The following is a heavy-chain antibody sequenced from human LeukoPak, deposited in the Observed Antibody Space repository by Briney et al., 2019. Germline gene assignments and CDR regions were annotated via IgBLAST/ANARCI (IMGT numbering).Heavy chain of an antibody. CDR1: GGSISSGGYY. V-gene: IGHV4-31*03. CDR2: IYYSGST. CDR3: ARTHYYDSSGYLTAFDI. D-gene: IGHD3-22*01. Sequence: SQTLSLTCTVSGGSISSGGYYWSWIRQHPGKGLEWIGYIYYSGSTYYNPSLKSRVSVSVDTSKNQFALELSSVTAADTAVYYCARTHYYDSSGYLTAFDIWGPGTMVTVSS. J-gene: IGHJ3*02.